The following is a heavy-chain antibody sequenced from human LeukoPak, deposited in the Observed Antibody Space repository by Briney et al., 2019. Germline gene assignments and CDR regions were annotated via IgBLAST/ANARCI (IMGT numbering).Heavy chain of an antibody. CDR3: ARGRNDNGGMFFDS. D-gene: IGHD4-23*01. J-gene: IGHJ4*02. V-gene: IGHV4-59*01. Sequence: SETLSLTCTVSGASIRSYYWSWIRQAPGKGLEWVGFISYSGYTSYSPSLKSRVTISVDTSKSQFSLRLTSMTAADTAIYYCARGRNDNGGMFFDSWAQGTLVTVSS. CDR1: GASIRSYY. CDR2: ISYSGYT.